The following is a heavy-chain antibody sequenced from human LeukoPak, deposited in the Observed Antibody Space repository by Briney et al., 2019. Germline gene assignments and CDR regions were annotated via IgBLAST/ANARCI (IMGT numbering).Heavy chain of an antibody. CDR3: ARGDGLWFGELLSAFDI. D-gene: IGHD3-10*01. J-gene: IGHJ3*02. CDR2: INHSGST. Sequence: SETLSLTRAVYGGSFSGYYWSWIRQPPGKGLEWIGEINHSGSTNYNPSLKSRVTISVDTSKNQFSLKLSSVTAADTAVYYCARGDGLWFGELLSAFDIWGQGTMVTVSS. V-gene: IGHV4-34*01. CDR1: GGSFSGYY.